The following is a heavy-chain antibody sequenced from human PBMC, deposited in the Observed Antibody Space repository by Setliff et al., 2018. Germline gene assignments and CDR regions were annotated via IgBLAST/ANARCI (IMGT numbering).Heavy chain of an antibody. J-gene: IGHJ4*02. CDR1: GYTFTNYG. D-gene: IGHD3-22*01. CDR3: ARINFYVSSGFYYASDY. V-gene: IGHV1-18*01. Sequence: GASVKVSCKASGYTFTNYGVTWVRQAPGQGLEWMGWINNYNFNTNYAQKLQGRLTMTTDTSTSTAYMELKDLTSDDTALYYCARINFYVSSGFYYASDYWGQGTLVTVSS. CDR2: INNYNFNT.